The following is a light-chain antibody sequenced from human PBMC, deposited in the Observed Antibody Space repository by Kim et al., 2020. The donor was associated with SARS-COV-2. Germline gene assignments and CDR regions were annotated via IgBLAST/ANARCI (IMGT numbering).Light chain of an antibody. CDR1: QSIRSN. Sequence: SVSPGERATLSCRASQSIRSNLAWYQQKPGQAPRLLIYGASARATGIPARFSGSGSGREFTLTISSLQSEDFAVYYCQQYSSWPLSFGQGTKLEI. J-gene: IGKJ2*01. CDR2: GAS. V-gene: IGKV3-15*01. CDR3: QQYSSWPLS.